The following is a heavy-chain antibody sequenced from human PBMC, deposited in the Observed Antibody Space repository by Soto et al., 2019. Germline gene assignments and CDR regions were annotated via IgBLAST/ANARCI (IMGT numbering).Heavy chain of an antibody. Sequence: GGSLRLSCAASGFTFRSYSMNWVRQAPGKGLEWISYIAHNGANIYYADSVKGRFTISRDNAYNSLYLQMTSLRDDDTAVYYRATTPREVNSYWGQGTLVTVSS. V-gene: IGHV3-48*02. CDR2: IAHNGANI. J-gene: IGHJ4*02. CDR3: ATTPREVNSY. D-gene: IGHD4-4*01. CDR1: GFTFRSYS.